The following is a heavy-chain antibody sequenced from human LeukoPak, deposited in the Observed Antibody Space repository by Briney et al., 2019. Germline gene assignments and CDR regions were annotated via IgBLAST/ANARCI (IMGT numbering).Heavy chain of an antibody. Sequence: GGSLRLSCAASGLTFSSHWVHWVRQVPGKGLVWVSRINGDGSSTMYADSVKGRFTISRDNAKNTLYLQMNSLRAEDTAVYYCAKTDSTIPNLLDVWGQGTTVTVSS. D-gene: IGHD2-15*01. CDR1: GLTFSSHW. V-gene: IGHV3-74*03. J-gene: IGHJ6*02. CDR2: INGDGSST. CDR3: AKTDSTIPNLLDV.